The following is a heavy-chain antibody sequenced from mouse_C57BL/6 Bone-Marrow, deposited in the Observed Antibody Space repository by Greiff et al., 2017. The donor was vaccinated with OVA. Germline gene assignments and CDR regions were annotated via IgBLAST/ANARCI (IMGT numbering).Heavy chain of an antibody. CDR3: AKGDYYSSSSSFAY. V-gene: IGHV1-64*01. J-gene: IGHJ3*01. CDR1: GYTFTSYW. CDR2: IHPNSGST. D-gene: IGHD1-1*01. Sequence: QVQLQQPGAELVKPGASVKLSCKASGYTFTSYWMHWVKQRPGQGLEWIGMIHPNSGSTNYNEKFKSKATLTVDKSSSTAYMQLSSLTSEDSAVYYCAKGDYYSSSSSFAYWGQGTLVTVSA.